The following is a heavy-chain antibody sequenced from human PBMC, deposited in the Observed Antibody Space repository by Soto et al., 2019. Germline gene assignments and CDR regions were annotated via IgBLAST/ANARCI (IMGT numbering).Heavy chain of an antibody. D-gene: IGHD2-15*01. CDR2: IYWDDDK. Sequence: QITLKESGPTLVKPTQTLTLTCTFSGFSLSTSGVGVGWIRKPPGKALEWLALIYWDDDKRYSPSLTNRLTITKDTSKNQVVLTMTNMDPVDTATYYCAHVLVVVANYGMDVWGQGTTVTVSS. CDR3: AHVLVVVANYGMDV. CDR1: GFSLSTSGVG. J-gene: IGHJ6*02. V-gene: IGHV2-5*02.